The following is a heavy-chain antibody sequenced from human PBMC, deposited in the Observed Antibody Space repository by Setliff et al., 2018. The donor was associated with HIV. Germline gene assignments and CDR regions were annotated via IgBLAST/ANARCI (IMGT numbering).Heavy chain of an antibody. D-gene: IGHD3-22*01. CDR2: IYYSGNT. CDR1: GTSIRGHY. J-gene: IGHJ3*02. Sequence: SETLSLTCSVSGTSIRGHYWSWIRQSPGKGLEWIGNIYYSGNTNYNPSFKSRVTISVDTSKNQFSLRVNSVTAADTAVYYCARSLVPSGYYYGRHAFDIWGQGTKVTVSS. V-gene: IGHV4-59*08. CDR3: ARSLVPSGYYYGRHAFDI.